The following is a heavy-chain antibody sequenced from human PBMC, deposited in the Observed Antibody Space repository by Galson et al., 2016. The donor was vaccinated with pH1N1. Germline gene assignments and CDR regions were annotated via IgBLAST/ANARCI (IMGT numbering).Heavy chain of an antibody. D-gene: IGHD3-3*01. V-gene: IGHV1-69*13. J-gene: IGHJ6*02. CDR3: ATHDFWSDRYFCYGMEV. CDR2: IIPIAGTA. Sequence: SVKVSCKASGGTFSSYAITWVRQAPGQGLEWTGRIIPIAGTAAYAPILQGRVTITADESTSTVYLELRSLRSEDTAVYFCATHDFWSDRYFCYGMEVWGQGTTLTVSS. CDR1: GGTFSSYA.